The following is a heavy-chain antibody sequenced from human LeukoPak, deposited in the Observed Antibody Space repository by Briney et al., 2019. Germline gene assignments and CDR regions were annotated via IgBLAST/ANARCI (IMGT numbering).Heavy chain of an antibody. J-gene: IGHJ4*02. CDR1: GGSISSSSYY. D-gene: IGHD2-15*01. Sequence: PSETLSLICTVSGGSISSSSYYWGWIRQPPGKGLEWIGSIYYSGSTYYNPSLKSRVTISVDTSKNQFSLKLSSVTAADTAVYYCARGSPGQGCSGGSCLDWGQGTLVTVSS. CDR2: IYYSGST. CDR3: ARGSPGQGCSGGSCLD. V-gene: IGHV4-39*07.